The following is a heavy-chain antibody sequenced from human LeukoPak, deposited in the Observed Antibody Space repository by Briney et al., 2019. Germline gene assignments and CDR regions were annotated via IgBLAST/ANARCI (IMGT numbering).Heavy chain of an antibody. CDR3: ASAGFRAASGNWFDP. D-gene: IGHD6-13*01. V-gene: IGHV4-4*02. CDR2: IYHSGST. J-gene: IGHJ5*02. CDR1: GGSISSSNW. Sequence: SETLSLTCAVSGGSISSSNWWNWVRQPPGKGLEWIGEIYHSGSTNYNPSLKSRVTISEDKSKNQFSLKVSSVTAADTAVYYCASAGFRAASGNWFDPWGQGTLVTVSS.